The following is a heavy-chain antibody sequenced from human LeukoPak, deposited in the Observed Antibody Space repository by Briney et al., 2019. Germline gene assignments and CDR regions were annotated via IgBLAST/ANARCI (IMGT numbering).Heavy chain of an antibody. D-gene: IGHD3-10*01. CDR3: AREGKWFRSYYYYMDV. CDR2: IYSSGST. J-gene: IGHJ6*03. CDR1: GGSINDYY. Sequence: KPSETLSLTCNVSGGSINDYYWSWIRQSAGKGLEWLGRIYSSGSTNDNPSFKRRVTMSVDTSANQVSLELLSVTAADTGVYFCAREGKWFRSYYYYMDVWGEGTMVTVSS. V-gene: IGHV4-4*07.